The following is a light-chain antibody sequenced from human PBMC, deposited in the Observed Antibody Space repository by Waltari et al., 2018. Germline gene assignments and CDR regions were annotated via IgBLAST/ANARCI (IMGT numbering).Light chain of an antibody. CDR2: YDD. V-gene: IGLV1-36*01. J-gene: IGLJ3*02. CDR1: SSNIGSKV. CDR3: AAWDDRLNGVV. Sequence: QSVLTQPPSVSEAPRQTVTISCSGSSSNIGSKVGNWYQQLPGKAPKLLIYYDDILPSGVSDRFSGSKSGTSASLAISGLQSDDEADYFCAAWDDRLNGVVFGGGTKLTVL.